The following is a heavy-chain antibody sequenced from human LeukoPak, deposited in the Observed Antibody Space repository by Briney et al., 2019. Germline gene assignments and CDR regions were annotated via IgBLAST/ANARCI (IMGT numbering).Heavy chain of an antibody. D-gene: IGHD4-17*01. V-gene: IGHV4-4*07. J-gene: IGHJ4*02. CDR1: GDSITAYY. CDR2: IHTSGST. CDR3: ARDRGNGDSGDYFDS. Sequence: SETLSLNCAVSGDSITAYYLTWIRQAAGRGLEWIGRIHTSGSTNYSPSLKTRITIFLDTPKNLLSLHLRSVTAADTAVYFCARDRGNGDSGDYFDSWGRGTQVTVSS.